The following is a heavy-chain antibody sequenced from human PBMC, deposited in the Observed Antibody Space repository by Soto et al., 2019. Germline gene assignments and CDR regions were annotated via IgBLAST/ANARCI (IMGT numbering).Heavy chain of an antibody. CDR1: GFSLSTTEVA. V-gene: IGHV2-5*02. J-gene: IGHJ4*02. CDR3: AHSGPMATVACDY. D-gene: IGHD4-4*01. Sequence: QITLKESGPSLVNPTQSLTLTCSFSGFSLSTTEVAVGWIRQPPGKALEWLALIYWDDDKRYSPSLRNSLTTTKDTAKIQVVLTMSSVLPEDTATYFCAHSGPMATVACDYWGQGILVTVSS. CDR2: IYWDDDK.